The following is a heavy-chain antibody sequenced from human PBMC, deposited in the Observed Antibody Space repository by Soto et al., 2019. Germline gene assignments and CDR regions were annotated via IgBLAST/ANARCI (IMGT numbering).Heavy chain of an antibody. CDR2: INAGNGKT. D-gene: IGHD1-1*01. CDR3: ARGRWTQTTADYYLDY. V-gene: IGHV1-3*01. Sequence: ASVKVSCKASGYTFTNYAIHWVRQAPGQRLEWMGWINAGNGKTKYSQKFQDRVTLTRDTSASTAYMELSSLRSEDTAVHYCARGRWTQTTADYYLDYWGQGTLVTVS. J-gene: IGHJ4*02. CDR1: GYTFTNYA.